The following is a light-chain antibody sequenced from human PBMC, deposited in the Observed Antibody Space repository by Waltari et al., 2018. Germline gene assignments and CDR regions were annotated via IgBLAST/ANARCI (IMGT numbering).Light chain of an antibody. J-gene: IGKJ2*01. CDR1: QDVRSW. CDR3: QQGEASPYT. CDR2: AAP. V-gene: IGKV1-12*01. Sequence: DILLTQSPSSVSASVGDSVPITCLASQDVRSWLAWYQQKPGKAPNLLLYAAPSFPSGVPSRFSGSGSGTHFTLTISSLQPEDFATYYCQQGEASPYTFGQGTKLEIK.